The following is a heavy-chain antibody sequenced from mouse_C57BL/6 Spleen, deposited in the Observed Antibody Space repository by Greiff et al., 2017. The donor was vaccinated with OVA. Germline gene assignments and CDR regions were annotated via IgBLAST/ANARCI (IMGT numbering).Heavy chain of an antibody. Sequence: QVQLKESGPGLVQPSQSLSITCTVSGFSLTSYGVHWVRQSPGKGLEWLGVIWRGGSTDYNAAFISRLSISKDNSKSQVFFKMNSLQAADTAIYYCAKVATRYWYFDVWGTGTTVTVSS. J-gene: IGHJ1*03. CDR1: GFSLTSYG. CDR2: IWRGGST. D-gene: IGHD1-1*01. CDR3: AKVATRYWYFDV. V-gene: IGHV2-2*01.